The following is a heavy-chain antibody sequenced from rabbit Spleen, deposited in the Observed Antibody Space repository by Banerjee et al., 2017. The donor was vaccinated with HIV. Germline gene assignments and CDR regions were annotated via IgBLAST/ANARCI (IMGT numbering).Heavy chain of an antibody. J-gene: IGHJ6*01. Sequence: QEQLVESGGDLVKPGASLTLTCTASGFSFSSGQYMCWVRQAPGKGLELIACIYGGSSGNTYYANWARGRFTISKTPSTTVTLQMTSLTAADTATYFCARDTGTSFSSYGMDLWGQGTLVTVS. D-gene: IGHD7-1*01. V-gene: IGHV1S45*01. CDR3: ARDTGTSFSSYGMDL. CDR1: GFSFSSGQY. CDR2: IYGGSSGNT.